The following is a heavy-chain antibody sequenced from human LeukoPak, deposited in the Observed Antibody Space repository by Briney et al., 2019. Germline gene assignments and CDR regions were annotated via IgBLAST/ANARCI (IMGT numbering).Heavy chain of an antibody. V-gene: IGHV3-7*01. J-gene: IGHJ4*02. CDR2: IKQDGGEK. CDR1: GFAFSSYW. D-gene: IGHD1-26*01. CDR3: ARLGGSYYTY. Sequence: PGGSLRLSCVAPGFAFSSYWMSWVRQAPGKGLEWVANIKQDGGEKYYVDSVKGRFTISRDNAKNSLFLQMNSLRVEDTAVYYCARLGGSYYTYWGQGTLATVSS.